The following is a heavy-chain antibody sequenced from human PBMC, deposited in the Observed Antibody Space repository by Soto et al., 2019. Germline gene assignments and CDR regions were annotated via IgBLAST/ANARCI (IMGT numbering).Heavy chain of an antibody. CDR2: IYYSGST. CDR3: ARLTAVTTADYYYMDV. J-gene: IGHJ6*03. CDR1: GGSISSYY. D-gene: IGHD4-17*01. Sequence: SETLSLTCTVSGGSISSYYWSWIRQPPGKGLEWIGYIYYSGSTNYNPSLKSRVTISVDTAKNQFSLKLSSVTAADTAVYYCARLTAVTTADYYYMDVWGKGTTVTVS. V-gene: IGHV4-59*08.